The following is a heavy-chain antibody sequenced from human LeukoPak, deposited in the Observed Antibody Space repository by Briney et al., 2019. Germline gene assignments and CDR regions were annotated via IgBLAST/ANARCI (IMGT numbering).Heavy chain of an antibody. D-gene: IGHD3-16*01. Sequence: PGGSLRLSCTASGFTFGDHAMSWVRQAPGKGLEWVGFIRSKTYGKTTEYAASVKGRFTISRDGSKNIAYLQMNSLKTEDTAIYYCTRFVPYLDYWGQGILVTVSS. CDR3: TRFVPYLDY. V-gene: IGHV3-49*04. CDR2: IRSKTYGKTT. J-gene: IGHJ4*02. CDR1: GFTFGDHA.